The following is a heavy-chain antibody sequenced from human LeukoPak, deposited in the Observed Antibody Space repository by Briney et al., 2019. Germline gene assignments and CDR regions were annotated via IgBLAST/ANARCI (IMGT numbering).Heavy chain of an antibody. Sequence: GGPLRLPCAASGFTLSSYAMSWFSKAPGKGLDGVSAISDTGNTYHADSVKGRFTISRDSSKNTQLLPMNRLRPEDAAVYYCGRGGDFWSGYSRGYYMDVWGKGTTVTVSS. CDR1: GFTLSSYA. J-gene: IGHJ6*03. V-gene: IGHV3-23*01. CDR3: GRGGDFWSGYSRGYYMDV. CDR2: ISDTGNT. D-gene: IGHD3-3*01.